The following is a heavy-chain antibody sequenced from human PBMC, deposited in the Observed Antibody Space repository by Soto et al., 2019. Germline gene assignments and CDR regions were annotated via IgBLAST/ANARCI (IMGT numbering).Heavy chain of an antibody. V-gene: IGHV1-46*01. Sequence: GASVKVSCKESGYTLTSYYMQWVQQEPGQGLEWMGVIKPTGGTYAQKFQGRVTMTWDTSTSTVYMELSSLTSEDSAVYYCARSGWDYDLTGYYCHYWGQGTQVTVSS. CDR2: IKPTGGT. D-gene: IGHD3-22*01. CDR3: ARSGWDYDLTGYYCHY. J-gene: IGHJ4*02. CDR1: GYTLTSYY.